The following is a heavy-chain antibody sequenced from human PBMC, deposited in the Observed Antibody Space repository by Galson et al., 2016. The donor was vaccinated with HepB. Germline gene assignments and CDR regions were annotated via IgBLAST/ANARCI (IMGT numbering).Heavy chain of an antibody. Sequence: SLRLSCAASGFTFSSYSLNWVRQAPGRGLEWVGRIKSKTDGGTIHYAAPVKGRFTISRDDSKNTLHLQMNSLKTEDTAVYYCTTDLQWFGDLFFDYWGQGILVTVSS. D-gene: IGHD3-10*01. CDR1: GFTFSSYS. CDR3: TTDLQWFGDLFFDY. V-gene: IGHV3-15*05. CDR2: IKSKTDGGTI. J-gene: IGHJ4*02.